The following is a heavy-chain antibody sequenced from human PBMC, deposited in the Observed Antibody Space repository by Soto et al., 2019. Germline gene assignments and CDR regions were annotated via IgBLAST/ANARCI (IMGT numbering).Heavy chain of an antibody. D-gene: IGHD4-17*01. J-gene: IGHJ3*01. CDR1: GGSFSSYY. V-gene: IGHV4-59*08. CDR2: IYYSGST. Sequence: SETLSLTCTVSGGSFSSYYWSWIRQPPGKGLEWIGSIYYSGSTYYNPSLKSRVTISVDTSKNQFSLKLSSVTAADTAVYYCARQGRMTAVANDAFDVWGQGTMVTVSS. CDR3: ARQGRMTAVANDAFDV.